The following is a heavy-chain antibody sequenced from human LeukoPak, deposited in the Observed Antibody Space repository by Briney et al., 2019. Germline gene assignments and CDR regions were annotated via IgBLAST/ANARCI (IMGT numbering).Heavy chain of an antibody. Sequence: GGSLRLSCAASGFTVSSNYMSWVRQAPGKGLEWVSVIYSGGSTYYADSVKGRFTISRDSSKNTLYLQMNSLRAEDTAVYYCARQIEIGHDYVDAFDIWGQGTMVTVSS. V-gene: IGHV3-53*01. CDR2: IYSGGST. J-gene: IGHJ3*02. D-gene: IGHD4-17*01. CDR3: ARQIEIGHDYVDAFDI. CDR1: GFTVSSNY.